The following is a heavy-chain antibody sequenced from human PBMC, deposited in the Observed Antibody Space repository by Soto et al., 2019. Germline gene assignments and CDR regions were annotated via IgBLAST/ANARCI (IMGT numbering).Heavy chain of an antibody. CDR2: ISAYNGNT. J-gene: IGHJ4*02. Sequence: QVQLVQSGAEVKKPGASVKVSCKASGYTFTNYAIIWVRQAPGQGLEWMGWISAYNGNTNHAQNLQDRVTMTTDTSTSTAYMELRSLRSDDTAVYYCARDGFSNGWYIYWGQGTLVTVSS. V-gene: IGHV1-18*01. CDR3: ARDGFSNGWYIY. CDR1: GYTFTNYA. D-gene: IGHD6-19*01.